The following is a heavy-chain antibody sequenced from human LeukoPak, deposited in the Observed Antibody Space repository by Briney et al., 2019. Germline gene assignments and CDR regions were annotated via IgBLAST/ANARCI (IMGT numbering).Heavy chain of an antibody. CDR1: GFTFSSYA. CDR3: AKNQGQWLVPVDY. Sequence: PGGSLRLSCAASGFTFSSYAMSWVRQAPGKGLEWVSSISSSGGNTYYADSVKGRFTISRDNSKNTLYLQMNNLRAEDTALYYCAKNQGQWLVPVDYWGQGTLVTVSS. V-gene: IGHV3-23*01. D-gene: IGHD6-19*01. J-gene: IGHJ4*02. CDR2: ISSSGGNT.